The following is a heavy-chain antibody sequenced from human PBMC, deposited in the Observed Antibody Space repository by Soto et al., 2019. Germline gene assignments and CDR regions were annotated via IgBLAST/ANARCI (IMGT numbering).Heavy chain of an antibody. J-gene: IGHJ6*02. CDR2: IIPIFGTA. CDR1: GGTFSSYA. Sequence: SVKVSCKASGGTFSSYAISWVRQAPGQGLEWMGGIIPIFGTANYAQKFQGRVTITADKSTSTAYMELSSLRSEDTAVYYCARGSSVVVVPAASSYGMDVWGQGTTVTVSS. V-gene: IGHV1-69*06. D-gene: IGHD2-2*01. CDR3: ARGSSVVVVPAASSYGMDV.